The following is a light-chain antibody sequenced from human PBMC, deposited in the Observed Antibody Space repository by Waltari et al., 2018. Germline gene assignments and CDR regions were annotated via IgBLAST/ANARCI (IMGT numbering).Light chain of an antibody. CDR3: SSYTTSSAPGV. V-gene: IGLV2-14*01. J-gene: IGLJ1*01. CDR1: DSDVGAYDF. Sequence: QSALTQPASVSGSPGQSITISCSGTDSDVGAYDFVSWYQQHPGQAPHLIIYEVSKLPSGISNRFSASKSGNTASLTISGLQAEDEADYYCSSYTTSSAPGVFGTGTRVTVL. CDR2: EVS.